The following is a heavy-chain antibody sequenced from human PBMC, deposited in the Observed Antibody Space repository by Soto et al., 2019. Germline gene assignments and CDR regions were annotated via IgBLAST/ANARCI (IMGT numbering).Heavy chain of an antibody. Sequence: SVKVTCKASGDTFSSYDISWVRQAPGKGLEWMGKIIPTSGRTKYAQKFQGRITISADDSTSTAYMELTSLESDDTAVYYCARYPLSSFAMDVWGQGTTVTVSS. V-gene: IGHV1-69*13. CDR1: GDTFSSYD. D-gene: IGHD3-10*02. CDR2: IIPTSGRT. CDR3: ARYPLSSFAMDV. J-gene: IGHJ6*02.